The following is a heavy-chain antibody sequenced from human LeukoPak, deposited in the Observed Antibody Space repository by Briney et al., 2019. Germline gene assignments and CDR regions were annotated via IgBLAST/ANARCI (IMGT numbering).Heavy chain of an antibody. D-gene: IGHD2-15*01. J-gene: IGHJ4*02. CDR1: GGSINTNNYY. V-gene: IGHV4-39*02. CDR3: ARDNIVVVAATKAYYFDY. Sequence: SETLSLTCTVSGGSINTNNYYWGWIRQPPGKGLEWIGSIYYSGSTYYNPSLKSRVTISVDTSKNQFSLKLSSVTAADTAVYYCARDNIVVVAATKAYYFDYWGQGTLVTVSS. CDR2: IYYSGST.